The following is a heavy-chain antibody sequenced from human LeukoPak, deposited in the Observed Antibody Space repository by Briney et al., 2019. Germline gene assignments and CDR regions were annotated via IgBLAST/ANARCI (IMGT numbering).Heavy chain of an antibody. D-gene: IGHD5-18*01. CDR3: ARASIQLWFWEVFDY. CDR1: GYTFTSYG. J-gene: IGHJ4*02. CDR2: ISAYNGNT. Sequence: ASVKVSCKASGYTFTSYGISWVRQAPGQGLEWMGWISAYNGNTNYAQKLQGRVTMTTDTSTSTAYMELRSLRSDDTAVYYCARASIQLWFWEVFDYWGQGTLVTVSS. V-gene: IGHV1-18*01.